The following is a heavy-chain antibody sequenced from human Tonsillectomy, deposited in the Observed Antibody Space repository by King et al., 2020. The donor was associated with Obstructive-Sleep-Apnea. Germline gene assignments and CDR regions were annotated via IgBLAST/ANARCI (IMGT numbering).Heavy chain of an antibody. CDR1: GFSFISYA. J-gene: IGHJ6*02. Sequence: EVQLVESGGGLVQPGGSLRLSCSASGFSFISYAMHWVRQAPGKGLEYVSAISPNGDSTYYADSVKGRFTVSRDNSKNTLYLQMSGLRAEDTAVFYCVKGSEIEVYAIRHSYYYGLDVWGQGTTVTVSS. V-gene: IGHV3-64D*09. D-gene: IGHD2-8*01. CDR3: VKGSEIEVYAIRHSYYYGLDV. CDR2: ISPNGDST.